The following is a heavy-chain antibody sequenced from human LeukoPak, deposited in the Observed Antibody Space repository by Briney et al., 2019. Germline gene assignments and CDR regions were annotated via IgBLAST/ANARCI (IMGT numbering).Heavy chain of an antibody. CDR3: ARVAYGSGSYYYNDY. CDR2: IKGDGSST. J-gene: IGHJ4*02. CDR1: GFTFSSYW. D-gene: IGHD3-10*01. Sequence: GGSLRLSCAASGFTFSSYWMHWVRQAPGKGLVWVSRIKGDGSSTSYADSVKGRFTLSRDNAKNSMYLQMNSLRAEDTAVYYCARVAYGSGSYYYNDYWGQGTLVTVSS. V-gene: IGHV3-74*01.